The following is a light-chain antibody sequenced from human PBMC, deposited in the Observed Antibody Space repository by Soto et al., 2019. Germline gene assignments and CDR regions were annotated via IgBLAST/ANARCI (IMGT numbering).Light chain of an antibody. CDR1: QSITNY. V-gene: IGKV1-6*01. CDR2: AAS. CDR3: LQDHDDSWT. J-gene: IGKJ1*01. Sequence: IQMTQSPSSLSASVGDTVTVTCRASQSITNYLTWFQQKPGKAPTLLIYAASNLQSGVPSRFRGSRSGTEFTLTVSSLQPEDFATYYCLQDHDDSWTFGQGTKVDIK.